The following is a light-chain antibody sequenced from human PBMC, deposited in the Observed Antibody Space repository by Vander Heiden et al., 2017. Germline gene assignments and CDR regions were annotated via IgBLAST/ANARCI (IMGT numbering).Light chain of an antibody. CDR1: NVARKS. CDR2: DDS. J-gene: IGLJ3*02. V-gene: IGLV3-21*02. CDR3: RVWASSSDHWV. Sequence: SYVLTPPPPVSVAPGRTARITCGGNNVARKSVHWCQQKAGHAAVLVVNDDSDRPSGSPERFSGGTSWNTATLTISRVEAADEADHYCRVWASSSDHWVFGGGTKLTVL.